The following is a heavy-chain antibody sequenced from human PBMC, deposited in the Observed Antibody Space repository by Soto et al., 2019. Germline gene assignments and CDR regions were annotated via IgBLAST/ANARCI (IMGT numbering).Heavy chain of an antibody. D-gene: IGHD2-2*01. CDR3: ARLYCISTSCYLGMDV. CDR2: ISAYNGNT. V-gene: IGHV1-18*01. CDR1: GYTFTSYG. Sequence: QVQLVQSGAEVKKPGASVKVSCKASGYTFTSYGISWVRQAPGQGLEWMGWISAYNGNTNYAQKLQGRVTMTTDTSTRTAYMELRSLRSDATAVYYCARLYCISTSCYLGMDVWGQGTTVTVSS. J-gene: IGHJ6*02.